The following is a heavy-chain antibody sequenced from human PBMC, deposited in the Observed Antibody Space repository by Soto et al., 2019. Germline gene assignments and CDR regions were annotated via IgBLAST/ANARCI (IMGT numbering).Heavy chain of an antibody. D-gene: IGHD3-9*01. CDR1: GGSISSSTW. V-gene: IGHV4-4*02. CDR3: ARDSGLDILTGYSSYNWFDP. Sequence: PSETLSLTCAVSGGSISSSTWWSWVRQPPGKGLEWIGEIYHSGSTNYNPSLKSRVTISVDKSKNQFSLKLSSVTAADTAVYYCARDSGLDILTGYSSYNWFDPWGQGTLVTVSS. J-gene: IGHJ5*02. CDR2: IYHSGST.